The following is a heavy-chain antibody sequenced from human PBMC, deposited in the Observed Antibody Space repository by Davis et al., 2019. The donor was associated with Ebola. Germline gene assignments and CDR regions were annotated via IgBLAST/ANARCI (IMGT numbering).Heavy chain of an antibody. CDR2: ISSSSSTI. Sequence: GESLKISCAASGFTFSSYSMNWVRQAPGKGLEWVSYISSSSSTIYYTDSVKGRFTISRDNSKNLLYLQMNSLRGEDTAVYYCAKGFHDFWSGALDYWGQGALVTVSS. CDR3: AKGFHDFWSGALDY. CDR1: GFTFSSYS. D-gene: IGHD3-3*01. V-gene: IGHV3-48*01. J-gene: IGHJ4*02.